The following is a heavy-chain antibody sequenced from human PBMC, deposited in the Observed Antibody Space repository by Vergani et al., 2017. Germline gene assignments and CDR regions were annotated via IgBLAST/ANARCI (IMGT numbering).Heavy chain of an antibody. V-gene: IGHV2-5*02. D-gene: IGHD3-3*01. Sequence: QITLKESGPTLVKPTQTLTLTCTFSGFSLRTSGVGVGWIRQPPGKALEWLALIYWDDDKRYSPSLKSRLTITKDTSKNQVVLTMTKMDPVDTATYYCAHSYYDFWSGYSDYWGQGTLVTVSS. CDR2: IYWDDDK. CDR3: AHSYYDFWSGYSDY. J-gene: IGHJ4*02. CDR1: GFSLRTSGVG.